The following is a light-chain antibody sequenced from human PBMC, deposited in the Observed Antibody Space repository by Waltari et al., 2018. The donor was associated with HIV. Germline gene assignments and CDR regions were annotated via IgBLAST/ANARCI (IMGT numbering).Light chain of an antibody. J-gene: IGLJ2*01. Sequence: NFMLTQPHSVSESPGKTVTISCTGSSGSIASKYVQWYQQRPGSAPTTVIYEDNQRPAGVRGRFYGVIDSSSNSASRTSSGLKTEDEADDYCQSDDSGPMLFGGGTKLTVL. CDR2: EDN. CDR1: SGSIASKY. CDR3: QSDDSGPML. V-gene: IGLV6-57*02.